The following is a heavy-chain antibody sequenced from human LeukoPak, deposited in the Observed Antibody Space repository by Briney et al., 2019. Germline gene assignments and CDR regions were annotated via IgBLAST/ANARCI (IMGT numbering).Heavy chain of an antibody. CDR1: GFTFSSYA. Sequence: GGSLRLSCAASGFTFSSYAMSWVRQAPGKGLEWVSAISGSGGSTYYADSVKGRFTISRDNSKNTLYLQMNSLRAEDTAVYYCAKYGSGSYYLYYYGMDVWGQGTMVTVSS. CDR3: AKYGSGSYYLYYYGMDV. CDR2: ISGSGGST. J-gene: IGHJ6*02. D-gene: IGHD3-10*01. V-gene: IGHV3-23*01.